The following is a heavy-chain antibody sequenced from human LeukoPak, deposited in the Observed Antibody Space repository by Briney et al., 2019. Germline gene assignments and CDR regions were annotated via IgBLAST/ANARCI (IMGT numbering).Heavy chain of an antibody. CDR3: ARALSHCSGTSCYLDY. V-gene: IGHV1-2*02. Sequence: ASVKVSCKASGYTFTGYYMHWVRQAPGQGLEWMGWINPNSGGTNYAQKFQGRVTMTRDMSISTAYMELSGLRSDDTAVYYCARALSHCSGTSCYLDYWGQGTPVTVSS. CDR1: GYTFTGYY. D-gene: IGHD2-2*01. J-gene: IGHJ4*02. CDR2: INPNSGGT.